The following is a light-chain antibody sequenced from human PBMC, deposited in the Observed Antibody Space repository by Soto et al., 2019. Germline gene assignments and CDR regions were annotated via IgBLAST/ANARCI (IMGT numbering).Light chain of an antibody. CDR2: AAS. CDR1: QTVTSAY. CDR3: QQYSESPRT. J-gene: IGKJ1*01. Sequence: EIVLTQSPGTLSLSPGERATLSCRASQTVTSAYMAWYQQKPGQAPSLLIYAASTRAVGIPDRFSASGSGTDFTLTISRLEPEDFAVYYCQQYSESPRTFGQGTKVEVQ. V-gene: IGKV3-20*01.